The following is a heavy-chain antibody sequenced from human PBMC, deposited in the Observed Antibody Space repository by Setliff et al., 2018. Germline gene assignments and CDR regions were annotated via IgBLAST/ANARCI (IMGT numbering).Heavy chain of an antibody. D-gene: IGHD3-3*01. CDR1: GGTFSSYA. CDR3: ARGYRGYYNFWSGSQGANWFDP. J-gene: IGHJ5*02. V-gene: IGHV1-69*13. Sequence: ASVKVSCKASGGTFSSYAISWVRQAPGQGLEWMGGIIPIFGTANYAQKFQGRVTITADESTSTAYMERSSLRSEDTAVYYCARGYRGYYNFWSGSQGANWFDPWGQGTLVTVSS. CDR2: IIPIFGTA.